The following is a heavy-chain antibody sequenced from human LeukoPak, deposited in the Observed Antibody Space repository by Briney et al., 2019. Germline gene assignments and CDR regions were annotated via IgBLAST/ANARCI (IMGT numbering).Heavy chain of an antibody. V-gene: IGHV3-53*01. Sequence: GGSLRLSCAASGFTVSTNYISWVRQAPGKGLEWVSVIYSPGSTYYADSVKGRFTISRDNSKNTLFLQLDSLRVEDTAIYYCAKEEMPHAFDLWGQGTMVTVSS. CDR3: AKEEMPHAFDL. CDR2: IYSPGST. CDR1: GFTVSTNY. D-gene: IGHD5-24*01. J-gene: IGHJ3*01.